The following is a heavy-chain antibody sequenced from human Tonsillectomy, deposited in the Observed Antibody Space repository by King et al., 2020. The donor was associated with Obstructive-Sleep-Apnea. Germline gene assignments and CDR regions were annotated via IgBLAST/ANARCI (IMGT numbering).Heavy chain of an antibody. V-gene: IGHV1-69*09. Sequence: QLVQSGAEVKKPGSSVKVSCKASGGTFSRYAISWVRQAPGQGLEWMGKIIPFLGITNDAQTQKFQGRVTITADKSTSTAYMELRSLRSEDTAIYYCARGAQDYRISGPIKEYLQHWGQGTLVTVSS. CDR3: ARGAQDYRISGPIKEYLQH. CDR1: GGTFSRYA. D-gene: IGHD3-16*02. J-gene: IGHJ1*01. CDR2: IIPFLGIT.